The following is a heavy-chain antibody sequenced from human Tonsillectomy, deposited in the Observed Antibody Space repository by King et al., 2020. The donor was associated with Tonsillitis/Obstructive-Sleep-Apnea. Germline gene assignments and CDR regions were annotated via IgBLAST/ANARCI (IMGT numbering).Heavy chain of an antibody. V-gene: IGHV2-70*01. CDR2: IDWDDDK. J-gene: IGHJ4*02. Sequence: TLKESGPALVKPTQTLTLTCTFSGFSLSTSGMCVSWIRQPPGKALEWLALIDWDDDKYYSTSLKTRLTISKATSKNQVVLTMTNMDPVDTATYYCARARSTSCYSGSFDYWGQGTLVTVSS. CDR1: GFSLSTSGMC. CDR3: ARARSTSCYSGSFDY. D-gene: IGHD2-2*02.